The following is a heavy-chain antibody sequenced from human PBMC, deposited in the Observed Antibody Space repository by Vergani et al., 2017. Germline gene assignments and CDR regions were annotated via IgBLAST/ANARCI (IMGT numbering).Heavy chain of an antibody. CDR1: GGTFSSYA. CDR3: ARDGVVGIWFGAPVHGWFDP. V-gene: IGHV7-4-1*02. Sequence: QVQLVQSGAEVKKPGSSVKVSCKASGGTFSSYAMNWVRQAPGQGLEWMGWINTNTGNPTYAQGFTGRFVFSLDTSVSTAYLQISSLKAEDTAVYYCARDGVVGIWFGAPVHGWFDPWSQGTLVTVSS. CDR2: INTNTGNP. J-gene: IGHJ5*02. D-gene: IGHD3-10*01.